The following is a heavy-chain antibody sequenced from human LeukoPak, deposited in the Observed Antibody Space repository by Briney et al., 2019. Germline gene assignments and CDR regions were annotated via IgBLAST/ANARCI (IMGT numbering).Heavy chain of an antibody. CDR1: GGSISSYY. V-gene: IGHV4-59*08. J-gene: IGHJ3*02. CDR2: IYYSGST. D-gene: IGHD5-18*01. Sequence: SETLSLTCTVSGGSISSYYWSWIRQSPGKGLEWIGYIYYSGSTSYNPSLKSRVTISVDTSKNQFSLKLSSVTAADTAVYYCALTARYSYGPGLDAFDIWGQGTMVTVSS. CDR3: ALTARYSYGPGLDAFDI.